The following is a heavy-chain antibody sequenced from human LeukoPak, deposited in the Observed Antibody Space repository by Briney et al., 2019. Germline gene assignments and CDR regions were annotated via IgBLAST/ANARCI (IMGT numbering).Heavy chain of an antibody. CDR3: AKKGQADDYGKPD. CDR2: IYSGGST. D-gene: IGHD4-17*01. CDR1: GFTVYSNY. J-gene: IGHJ4*02. V-gene: IGHV3-53*01. Sequence: GGSLRLSCAASGFTVYSNYMSWVRQAPGKGLEWVSVIYSGGSTYYADSVKGRFTISRDNSKNTLYLQMNNLRADDTAVYYCAKKGQADDYGKPDWGQGTLVTVSS.